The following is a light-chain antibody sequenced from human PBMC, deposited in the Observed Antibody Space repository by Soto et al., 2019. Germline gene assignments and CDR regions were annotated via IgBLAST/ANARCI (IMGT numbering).Light chain of an antibody. V-gene: IGKV3-11*01. Sequence: EIVLTQSPATLSLSPGEISTLSCRASQSVSNNYLAWYQQKPGQAPRLLIYDASNRATGIPARFSGSGSETDFTLTISSLEPEDFAVYYCQHRMNWPLTFGQGTRLEIK. CDR1: QSVSNNY. CDR3: QHRMNWPLT. J-gene: IGKJ5*01. CDR2: DAS.